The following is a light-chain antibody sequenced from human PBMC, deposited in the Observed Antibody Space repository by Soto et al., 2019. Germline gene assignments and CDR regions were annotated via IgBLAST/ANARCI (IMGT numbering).Light chain of an antibody. Sequence: EIVLTQSPGTLSLSPGERATLSCRASQSVSSTYLAWYQQTPGQAPRLLIYGASNRATGIPDRFSGSGSVTDFTLTISRLEPEDFAVYYCQQYGSSPVTFGQGTKLEIK. CDR1: QSVSSTY. J-gene: IGKJ2*01. CDR3: QQYGSSPVT. CDR2: GAS. V-gene: IGKV3-20*01.